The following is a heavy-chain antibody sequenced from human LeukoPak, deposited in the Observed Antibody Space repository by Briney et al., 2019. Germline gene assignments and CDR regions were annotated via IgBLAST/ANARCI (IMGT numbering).Heavy chain of an antibody. Sequence: GRSLRLSSAASGFTFDDYGMHWVRHAPGTGLEWVSGIRWNRGSITYADSVKGRFTISRDKAKNSLYLQMNSLRAEDTALYYCAKDMAPKTFGTKSTVTTNYRWGMDVWGQGTTVTVSS. D-gene: IGHD4-17*01. V-gene: IGHV3-9*01. J-gene: IGHJ6*02. CDR1: GFTFDDYG. CDR3: AKDMAPKTFGTKSTVTTNYRWGMDV. CDR2: IRWNRGSI.